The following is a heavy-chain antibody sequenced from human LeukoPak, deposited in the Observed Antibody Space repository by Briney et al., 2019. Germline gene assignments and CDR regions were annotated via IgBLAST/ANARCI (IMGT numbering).Heavy chain of an antibody. CDR1: GFTFSSYW. Sequence: GGSLRLSCAASGFTFSSYWMSWVRQAPGTGPEWVANINLDGSEKHYVDSVRGRFTISRDNAKNSLYLQMNSLRVEDTAVYYCAGDKTTGGWYEFDYWGQGTLVTVSS. CDR2: INLDGSEK. V-gene: IGHV3-7*01. CDR3: AGDKTTGGWYEFDY. D-gene: IGHD6-19*01. J-gene: IGHJ4*02.